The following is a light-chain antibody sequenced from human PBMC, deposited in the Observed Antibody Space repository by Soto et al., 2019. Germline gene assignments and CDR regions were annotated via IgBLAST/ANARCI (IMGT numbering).Light chain of an antibody. CDR2: GAS. J-gene: IGKJ5*01. Sequence: EIVLTQSPGTLSFSPGEKATPSCRASQSVSSSYLAWYQQKPGQAPRLLIYGASSRATGIPDRFSGSGSGTDFTLTISRLEPEDFAVYYCQQYGSPITFGQGTRLEIK. V-gene: IGKV3-20*01. CDR3: QQYGSPIT. CDR1: QSVSSSY.